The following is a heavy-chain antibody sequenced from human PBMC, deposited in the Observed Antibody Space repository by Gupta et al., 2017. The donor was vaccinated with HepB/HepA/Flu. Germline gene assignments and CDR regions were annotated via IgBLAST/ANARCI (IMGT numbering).Heavy chain of an antibody. V-gene: IGHV4-34*01. CDR1: GGSFSGYY. D-gene: IGHD2-2*01. CDR3: ARRGYCSSTSCYEGGYYFDY. Sequence: QVQLQQWGAGLLKPSETLSLTCAVYGGSFSGYYWSWIRQPPGKGLEWIGEINHSGSTNYNPSLKSRVTISVDTSKNQFSLKLSSVTAADTAVYYCARRGYCSSTSCYEGGYYFDYWGQGTLVTVSS. J-gene: IGHJ4*02. CDR2: INHSGST.